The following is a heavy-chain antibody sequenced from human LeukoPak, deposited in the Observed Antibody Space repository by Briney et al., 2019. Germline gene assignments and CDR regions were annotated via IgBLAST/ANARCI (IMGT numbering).Heavy chain of an antibody. D-gene: IGHD5-24*01. Sequence: GRSLRLSCAASGFTFSSYAMSWVRQAPGKGLEWVSAISGSGGSTYYADSVKGRFTISRDNPKNLLFLQINSLRVEDTAVYYCARETPRRGETRDGYRWGQGTVVTVSS. CDR1: GFTFSSYA. V-gene: IGHV3-23*01. CDR2: ISGSGGST. J-gene: IGHJ4*02. CDR3: ARETPRRGETRDGYR.